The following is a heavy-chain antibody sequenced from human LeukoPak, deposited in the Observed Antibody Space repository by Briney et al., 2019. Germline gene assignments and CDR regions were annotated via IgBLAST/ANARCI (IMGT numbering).Heavy chain of an antibody. D-gene: IGHD4-17*01. CDR1: GESISGFY. Sequence: PSETLSLTCTVSGESISGFYWTWIRQPPGKGLEWIGYIYYSGSTNYNPSLKSRVTISVDTSKNQFSLKLSSVTAADTAVYYCARGHTVTGYYFDYWGQGTLVTVSS. J-gene: IGHJ4*02. V-gene: IGHV4-59*12. CDR2: IYYSGST. CDR3: ARGHTVTGYYFDY.